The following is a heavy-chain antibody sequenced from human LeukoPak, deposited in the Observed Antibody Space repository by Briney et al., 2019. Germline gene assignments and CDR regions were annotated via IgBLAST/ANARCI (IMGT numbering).Heavy chain of an antibody. D-gene: IGHD3-10*01. J-gene: IGHJ5*02. CDR2: MNPNSGNT. Sequence: ASAKVSCTASGYTFTSYDINWVRQATGQGLEWMGWMNPNSGNTGYAQKFQGRVTMTRNTSISTAYMELSSLRSEDTAVYYCARGRDTYYYGSGSYYNGREFDPWGQGTLVTVSS. CDR1: GYTFTSYD. V-gene: IGHV1-8*01. CDR3: ARGRDTYYYGSGSYYNGREFDP.